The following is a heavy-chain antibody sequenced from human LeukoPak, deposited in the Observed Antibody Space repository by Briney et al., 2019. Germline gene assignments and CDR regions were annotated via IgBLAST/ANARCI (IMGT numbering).Heavy chain of an antibody. CDR1: GYTFTSYG. Sequence: ASVKVSCKASGYTFTSYGISWERQAPGQGLEWMGWISAYNGNTNYAQKLQGRVTMTTDTSTSTAYMELRSLRSDDTAVYYCAREPNYQYYFHYWGQGTLVTVSS. J-gene: IGHJ4*02. CDR3: AREPNYQYYFHY. D-gene: IGHD1-7*01. CDR2: ISAYNGNT. V-gene: IGHV1-18*01.